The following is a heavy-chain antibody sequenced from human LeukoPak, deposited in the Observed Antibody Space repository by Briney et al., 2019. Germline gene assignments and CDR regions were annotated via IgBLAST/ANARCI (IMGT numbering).Heavy chain of an antibody. J-gene: IGHJ5*02. CDR3: AGSDAPYSSGWYR. Sequence: PSETLSLTCTVSGGSISSSSYYWSWIRQPPGKGLEWIGYISYSGSTNYNPSLKSRVTILVDTSRNHFSLRLSSVTAADTAVYYCAGSDAPYSSGWYRWGQGTLVTVSS. CDR2: ISYSGST. D-gene: IGHD6-19*01. V-gene: IGHV4-61*03. CDR1: GGSISSSSYY.